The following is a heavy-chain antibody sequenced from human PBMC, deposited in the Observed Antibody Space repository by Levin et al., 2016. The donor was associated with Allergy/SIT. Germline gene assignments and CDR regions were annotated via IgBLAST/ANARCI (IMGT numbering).Heavy chain of an antibody. D-gene: IGHD3-9*01. CDR3: ARDQGSCYDILTGCLYQPFDYYYGYGR. CDR2: INPNSGGT. V-gene: IGHV1-2*04. J-gene: IGHJ6*02. CDR1: GYTFTGYY. Sequence: ASVKVSCKASGYTFTGYYMHWVRQAPGQGLEWMGWINPNSGGTNYAQKFQGWVTMTRDTSISTAYMELSRLRSGDTAVYYCARDQGSCYDILTGCLYQPFDYYYGYGRLGPRDHGHRLL.